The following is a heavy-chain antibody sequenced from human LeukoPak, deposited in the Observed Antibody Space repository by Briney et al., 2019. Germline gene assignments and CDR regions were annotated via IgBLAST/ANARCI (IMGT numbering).Heavy chain of an antibody. CDR1: GFTFRSYE. J-gene: IGHJ4*02. D-gene: IGHD3-22*01. Sequence: GGAVRLSRAASGFTFRSYEMNWVRQAAGKGVEGVYYMSRSGSTIYYADSVRGRFTISRDNAKNSLFLEMNSLRGEDTAVYYCAREASSDWAPYDFSYWGQGTLATVSS. V-gene: IGHV3-48*03. CDR2: MSRSGSTI. CDR3: AREASSDWAPYDFSY.